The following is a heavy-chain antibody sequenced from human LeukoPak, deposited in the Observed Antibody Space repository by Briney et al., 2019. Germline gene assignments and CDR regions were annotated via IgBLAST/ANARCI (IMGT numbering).Heavy chain of an antibody. V-gene: IGHV3-13*01. J-gene: IGHJ6*02. CDR2: IGTAGDT. CDR1: GFTFSSYD. CDR3: ARGPYCGGDCYPALRYYYGMDV. D-gene: IGHD2-21*02. Sequence: PGGSLRLSCAASGFTFSSYDMHWVRQATGKGLEWVSAIGTAGDTYYPASVKGRFTISRENAKNSLYLQMNSLRAGDTAVYYCARGPYCGGDCYPALRYYYGMDVWGQGTTVTVSS.